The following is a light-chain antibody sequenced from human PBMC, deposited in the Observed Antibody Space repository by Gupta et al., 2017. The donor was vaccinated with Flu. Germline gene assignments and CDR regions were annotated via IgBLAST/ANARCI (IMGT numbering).Light chain of an antibody. J-gene: IGKJ4*01. CDR1: QGIGND. Sequence: PSSPSASVGDRVTITCRSSQGIGNDLGWFQQRPGKAPKRLIYTASSLQSGVPSRFSGSGSGTEFTLTISSLQPDDFATYYCRQQNSSPMTFGGGTKVDIK. V-gene: IGKV1-17*01. CDR2: TAS. CDR3: RQQNSSPMT.